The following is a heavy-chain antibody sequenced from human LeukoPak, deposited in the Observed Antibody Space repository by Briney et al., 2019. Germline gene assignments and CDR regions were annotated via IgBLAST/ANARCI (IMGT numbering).Heavy chain of an antibody. CDR2: ISDSGGGT. CDR1: GFAFSSDA. D-gene: IGHD3-10*01. Sequence: GGSLRLSCTASGFAFSSDAMTWVRQAPGKGLEYVSSISDSGGGTYYAGSVKGRFTISRDNSKNALYLQMSSLRAEDTAVYFCVRGGGRMEADSWGQGTLVTVSS. CDR3: VRGGGRMEADS. J-gene: IGHJ5*02. V-gene: IGHV3-23*01.